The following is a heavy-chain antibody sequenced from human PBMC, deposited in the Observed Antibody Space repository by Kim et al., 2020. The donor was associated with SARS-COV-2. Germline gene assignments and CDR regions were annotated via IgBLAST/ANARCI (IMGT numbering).Heavy chain of an antibody. CDR1: GFTFTSSA. V-gene: IGHV1-58*02. J-gene: IGHJ4*02. CDR3: AAGRYYYDSSGYSIPAPYYFDY. CDR2: IVVGSGNT. D-gene: IGHD3-22*01. Sequence: SVKVSCKASGFTFTSSAMQWVRQARGQRLEWIGWIVVGSGNTNYAQKFQERVTITRNMSTSTAYMELSSLRSEDTAVYYCAAGRYYYDSSGYSIPAPYYFDYWGQGTLVTVSS.